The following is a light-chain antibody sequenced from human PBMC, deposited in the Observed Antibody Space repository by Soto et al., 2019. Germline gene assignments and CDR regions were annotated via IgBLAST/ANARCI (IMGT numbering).Light chain of an antibody. CDR3: SSYTSSSTLV. V-gene: IGLV2-14*01. J-gene: IGLJ2*01. CDR2: DVG. Sequence: QSALTQPASVSGSPGQSITISCTGTSSDVGGYDYVSWYQQRPGKAPKLMISDVGNRPSGLSSRFSSSKSGNTTSLTISGLQAEDEADYYCSSYTSSSTLVFGGGTKLTVL. CDR1: SSDVGGYDY.